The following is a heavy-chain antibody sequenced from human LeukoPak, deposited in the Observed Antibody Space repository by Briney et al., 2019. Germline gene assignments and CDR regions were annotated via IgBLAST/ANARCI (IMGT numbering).Heavy chain of an antibody. CDR3: ARMEPFFWSGYYSRDYYYGMDG. D-gene: IGHD3-3*01. CDR2: ISSSSSYI. Sequence: GALRLSCAASGFTFSSYSMNWVRQAPGKGREWVSSISSSSSYIYYADSVKGRFTISRDNAKNSLYLQMNSLRAEDTAVYYCARMEPFFWSGYYSRDYYYGMDGWGQGTTVTVSS. J-gene: IGHJ6*02. V-gene: IGHV3-21*01. CDR1: GFTFSSYS.